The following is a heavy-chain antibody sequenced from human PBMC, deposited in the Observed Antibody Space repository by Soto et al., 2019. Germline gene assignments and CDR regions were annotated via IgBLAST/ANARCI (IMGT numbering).Heavy chain of an antibody. CDR3: AKVPLRLDYFDY. D-gene: IGHD5-12*01. CDR2: ISGSGST. V-gene: IGHV3-23*01. CDR1: GFTFSNYA. J-gene: IGHJ4*02. Sequence: EVQLLESGGGLVQPGGSLRLSCAASGFTFSNYAMNWVRQAPGKGLEWVSAISGSGSTYYADSVKGRFTSSRDNSKNTLYLQMNSLRAEDTALYYCAKVPLRLDYFDYWGPGTLVTVSS.